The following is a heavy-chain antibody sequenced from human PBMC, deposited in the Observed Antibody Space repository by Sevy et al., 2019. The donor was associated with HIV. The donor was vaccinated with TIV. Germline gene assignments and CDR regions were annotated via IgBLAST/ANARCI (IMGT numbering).Heavy chain of an antibody. J-gene: IGHJ6*02. V-gene: IGHV1-18*01. CDR3: ARTATYYDFWSAYGMDV. CDR1: GYTFTSYG. CDR2: ISAYNGNT. Sequence: ASVKDSCKASGYTFTSYGISWVRQAPGQGLEWMGWISAYNGNTNYAQKLQGRVTMTTDTSTSTAYMELRSLRSDDTAVYYCARTATYYDFWSAYGMDVWGQGTTVTVSS. D-gene: IGHD3-3*01.